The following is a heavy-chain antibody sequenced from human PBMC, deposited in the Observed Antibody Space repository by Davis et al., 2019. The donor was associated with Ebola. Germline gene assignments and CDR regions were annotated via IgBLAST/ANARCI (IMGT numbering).Heavy chain of an antibody. D-gene: IGHD3-22*01. CDR2: ISTYNGNT. CDR3: ARDYCDTSGYYYDTFDI. J-gene: IGHJ3*02. V-gene: IGHV1-18*01. CDR1: GYTFSTCG. Sequence: AASVKVSCKASGYTFSTCGISWVRQAPGQGLEWVGWISTYNGNTNYAQKLQDRVTMTTGTSTTTAYMELRSLRSDDTALYYCARDYCDTSGYYYDTFDIWGQGTMVTVSS.